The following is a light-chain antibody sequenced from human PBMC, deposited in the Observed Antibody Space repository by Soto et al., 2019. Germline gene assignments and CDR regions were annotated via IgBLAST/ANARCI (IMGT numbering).Light chain of an antibody. J-gene: IGLJ1*01. CDR3: ISYTGSSTSYV. V-gene: IGLV2-14*01. CDR1: RSDIGSYNY. Sequence: SVLTQPASVSGSPGQSITISCSGTRSDIGSYNYVAWYQQFPGKTAKILIYGVSNRPSGVSSRFSGSKSGNTASLTISGLQAEDEADYYCISYTGSSTSYVFGSGTKVTVL. CDR2: GVS.